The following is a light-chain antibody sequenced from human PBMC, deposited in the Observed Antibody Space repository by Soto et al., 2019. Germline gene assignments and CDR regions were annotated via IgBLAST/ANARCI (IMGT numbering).Light chain of an antibody. J-gene: IGLJ3*02. Sequence: QSVPTQPPSASGTPGQRVTISCSGSSSNIGSNSVNWYQQLPGPAPKLLIYSNNQRPSGVPGRFSGSKSGTSASLAISGLESEDEADYYCAAWDDSLNGPVFGGGTKLTVL. CDR3: AAWDDSLNGPV. CDR2: SNN. CDR1: SSNIGSNS. V-gene: IGLV1-44*01.